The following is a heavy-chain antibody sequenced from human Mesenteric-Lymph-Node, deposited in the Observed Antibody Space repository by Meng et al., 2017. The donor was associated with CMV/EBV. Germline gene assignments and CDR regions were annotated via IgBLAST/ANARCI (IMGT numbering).Heavy chain of an antibody. CDR2: IYYSGST. D-gene: IGHD3-10*01. Sequence: SETLSLTCTVSGGSISSSSYYWSWIRQPPGKGLEWIGYIYYSGSTNYNPSLKSRVTISVDTSKNQFSLKLSSVTAADTAVYYCARDRGLWRGAYYYYYGMDVWGQGTTVTVSS. V-gene: IGHV4-61*01. J-gene: IGHJ6*02. CDR1: GGSISSSSYY. CDR3: ARDRGLWRGAYYYYYGMDV.